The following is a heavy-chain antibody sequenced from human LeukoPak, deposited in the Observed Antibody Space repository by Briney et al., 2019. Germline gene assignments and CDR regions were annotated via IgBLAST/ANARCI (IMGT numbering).Heavy chain of an antibody. CDR2: IYTSGST. CDR1: GGSFSGYY. Sequence: SETLSLTCAVSGGSFSGYYWSWIRQPAGKGLEWIGRIYTSGSTNYNPSLKSRVTMSVDTSKNQFSLKLSSVTAADTAVYYCARDRQYIVVVPAATYYYYYMDVWGKGTTVTISS. J-gene: IGHJ6*03. CDR3: ARDRQYIVVVPAATYYYYYMDV. V-gene: IGHV4-4*07. D-gene: IGHD2-2*01.